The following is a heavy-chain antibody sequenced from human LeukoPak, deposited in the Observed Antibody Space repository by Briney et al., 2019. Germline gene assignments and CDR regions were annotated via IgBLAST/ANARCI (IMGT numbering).Heavy chain of an antibody. CDR3: ARDLRPYSGYDNLAFDI. V-gene: IGHV3-21*01. Sequence: GGSLRLSCAASGFTFSSYSMNWVRQAPGKGLEWVSFIGTSSSYIYYADSVKGRFTISRDNAKNSLYLQMNSLRAEDTAVYYCARDLRPYSGYDNLAFDIWGQGTRVTVSS. D-gene: IGHD5-12*01. J-gene: IGHJ3*02. CDR1: GFTFSSYS. CDR2: IGTSSSYI.